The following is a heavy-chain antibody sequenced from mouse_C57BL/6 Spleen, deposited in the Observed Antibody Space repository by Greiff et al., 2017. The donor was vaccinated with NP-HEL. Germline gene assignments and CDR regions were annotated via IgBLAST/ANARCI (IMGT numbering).Heavy chain of an antibody. CDR2: IDPSDSYT. CDR1: GYTFTSYW. D-gene: IGHD1-1*01. CDR3: ARRGLYYYGSSPYWYFDV. Sequence: QVQLQQPGAELVKPGASVKLSCKASGYTFTSYWMQWVKQRPGQGLEWIGEIDPSDSYTNYNQKFKGKATLTVDTSSSTAYMQLSSLTSEDSAVYYCARRGLYYYGSSPYWYFDVWGTGTTVTVSS. V-gene: IGHV1-50*01. J-gene: IGHJ1*03.